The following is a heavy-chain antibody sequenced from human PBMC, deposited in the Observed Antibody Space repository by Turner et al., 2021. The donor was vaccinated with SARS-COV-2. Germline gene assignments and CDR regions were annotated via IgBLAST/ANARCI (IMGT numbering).Heavy chain of an antibody. Sequence: QVRLVESGGGLVKPGGSLRLSCAASGFTFSSYVMHWVRQAPGKGLEWVALISYDGSNKYYADSVKGRFTISRDNSKNTLYLQMNSLRAEDTAVYYCAKGEWGSGWSDWGQGTLVTVSS. CDR1: GFTFSSYV. V-gene: IGHV3-30*18. D-gene: IGHD6-19*01. CDR3: AKGEWGSGWSD. J-gene: IGHJ4*02. CDR2: ISYDGSNK.